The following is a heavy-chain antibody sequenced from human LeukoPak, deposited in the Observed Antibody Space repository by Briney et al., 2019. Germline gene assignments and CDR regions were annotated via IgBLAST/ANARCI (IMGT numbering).Heavy chain of an antibody. CDR2: ITSSGSIM. Sequence: GGSLRLSCAASGFTFSSYAMSWVRQAPGKGLEWVSYITSSGSIMYYADSVKGRFTISRDNAKNSLYLQMNSLRAEDTAVYYCASRTTGYSGQGTLVTVSS. CDR3: ASRTTGY. J-gene: IGHJ4*02. V-gene: IGHV3-48*04. CDR1: GFTFSSYA. D-gene: IGHD1-14*01.